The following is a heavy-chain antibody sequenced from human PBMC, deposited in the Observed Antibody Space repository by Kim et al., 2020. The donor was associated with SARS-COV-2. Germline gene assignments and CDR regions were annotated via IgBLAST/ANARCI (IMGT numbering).Heavy chain of an antibody. J-gene: IGHJ5*02. D-gene: IGHD3-3*01. V-gene: IGHV1-24*01. CDR2: FDPEDGET. CDR1: GYTLTELS. CDR3: ATSITIFGGFDP. Sequence: ASVKVSCKVSGYTLTELSMHWVRQAPGKGLEWMGGFDPEDGETIYAQKFQGRVTMTEDTSTDTAYMELSSLRSGDTAVYYCATSITIFGGFDPWGQGTLVTVSS.